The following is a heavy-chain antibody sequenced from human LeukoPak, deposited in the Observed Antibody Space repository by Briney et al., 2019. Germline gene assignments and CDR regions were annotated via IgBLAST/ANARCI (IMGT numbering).Heavy chain of an antibody. V-gene: IGHV3-33*06. CDR1: GFTFSSYG. CDR2: ILYDGSNK. Sequence: PGGSLRLSCAASGFTFSSYGMHWVRQAPGNGLEWVAAILYDGSNKYYADSVKGRFTISRDNSTHTLYLQMTSLRAEDTAVYYCAKGEIPPYYADYWGQGXLVTVSS. D-gene: IGHD3-3*01. J-gene: IGHJ4*02. CDR3: AKGEIPPYYADY.